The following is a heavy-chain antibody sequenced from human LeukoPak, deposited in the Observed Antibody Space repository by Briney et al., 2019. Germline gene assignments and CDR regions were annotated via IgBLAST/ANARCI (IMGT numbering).Heavy chain of an antibody. CDR1: GFTFNTNW. CDR3: ARDRYYVPDN. CDR2: INGDGSTT. J-gene: IGHJ4*02. Sequence: GGSLRLSCAASGFTFNTNWMHWVRQAPGKGLVWVSCINGDGSTTTYADSVKGRFTISRDNAKNTVYLQINNLRAEDAAVYYCARDRYYVPDNWGQGTLVTVSS. V-gene: IGHV3-74*01. D-gene: IGHD3-10*02.